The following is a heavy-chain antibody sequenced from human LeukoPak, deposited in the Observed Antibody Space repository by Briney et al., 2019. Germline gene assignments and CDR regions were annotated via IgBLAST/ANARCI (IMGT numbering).Heavy chain of an antibody. CDR1: GFTFSNAW. CDR2: IKSKTDGGTT. J-gene: IGHJ4*02. CDR3: TTEQYYDFWSGYYWDFDY. D-gene: IGHD3-3*01. V-gene: IGHV3-15*01. Sequence: PGGSLRLSCPASGFTFSNAWMSWVRQAPGKGLEWVGPIKSKTDGGTTDYAAPVKGRFTISRDDSKNTLYLQMNSLKTEDTAVYYCTTEQYYDFWSGYYWDFDYWGQGTLVTVSS.